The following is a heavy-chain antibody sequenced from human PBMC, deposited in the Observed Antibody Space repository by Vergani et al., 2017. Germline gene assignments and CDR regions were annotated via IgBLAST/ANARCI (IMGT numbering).Heavy chain of an antibody. Sequence: QVQLVQSGAEVKKPGSSVKVSCKASGATFRSNTISWVRQVPGQGLEWMGRIIPVLGKTKYAQDFQGRLTNTADTSTSTAYMELTCLKSQDTAVDYWAGDPRGYGGDPEYYYYGMYVWGHGTTVTVFS. CDR1: GATFRSNT. J-gene: IGHJ6*02. V-gene: IGHV1-69*08. CDR3: AGDPRGYGGDPEYYYYGMYV. CDR2: IIPVLGKT. D-gene: IGHD2-21*02.